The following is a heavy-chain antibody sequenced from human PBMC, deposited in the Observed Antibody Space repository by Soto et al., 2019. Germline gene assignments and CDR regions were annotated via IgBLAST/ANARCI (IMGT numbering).Heavy chain of an antibody. CDR1: GYTFTSYP. CDR2: INAGNGNT. V-gene: IGHV1-3*01. Sequence: GASVKVSCKASGYTFTSYPMHWVRQAPGQRLEWMGWINAGNGNTKYPQKFQGRVTITRDTSASTAYMELSSLRSEDTAVYYCARVNKYSSSWYYFDYWGQGTLVTSPQ. D-gene: IGHD6-6*01. J-gene: IGHJ4*02. CDR3: ARVNKYSSSWYYFDY.